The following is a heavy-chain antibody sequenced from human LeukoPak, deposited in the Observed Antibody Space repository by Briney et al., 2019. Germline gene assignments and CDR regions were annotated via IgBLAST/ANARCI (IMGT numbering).Heavy chain of an antibody. V-gene: IGHV1-69*04. CDR3: ARPTYCSRTSCTGPFDY. CDR2: IIPILGIA. CDR1: GGTFSSYA. D-gene: IGHD2-2*01. J-gene: IGHJ4*02. Sequence: ASVKVSCKASGGTFSSYAISWVRQAPGQGLEWRGRIIPILGIANYAQKFQARVTIPADKSKSTAYMELSSLRSEDTAVYYRARPTYCSRTSCTGPFDYWGQGTLVTVSS.